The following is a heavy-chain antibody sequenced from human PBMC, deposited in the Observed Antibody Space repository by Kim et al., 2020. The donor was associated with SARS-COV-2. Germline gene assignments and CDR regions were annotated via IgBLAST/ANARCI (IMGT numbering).Heavy chain of an antibody. V-gene: IGHV3-48*03. J-gene: IGHJ6*02. CDR2: ISSSGSTI. CDR1: GFTFSSYE. CDR3: ARDGWELLWYATNYYYYGMDV. Sequence: GSLRLSCAASGFTFSSYEMNWVRQAPGKGLEWVSYISSSGSTIYYADSVKGRFTISRDNAKNSLYLQMNSLRAEDTAVYYCARDGWELLWYATNYYYYGMDVWGQGTTVTVSS. D-gene: IGHD1-26*01.